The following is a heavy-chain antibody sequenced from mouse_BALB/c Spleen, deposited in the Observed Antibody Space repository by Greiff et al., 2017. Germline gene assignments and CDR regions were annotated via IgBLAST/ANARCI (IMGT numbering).Heavy chain of an antibody. CDR3: ARERYYGSSFAMDY. CDR2: ISNLAYSI. J-gene: IGHJ4*01. Sequence: EVQLVESGGGLVQPGGSLKLSCAASGFTFSDYGMAWVRQAPGKGPEWVAFISNLAYSIYYADTVTGRFTISRENAKNTLYLEMSSLRSEDTAMYYCARERYYGSSFAMDYWGQGTSVTVSS. CDR1: GFTFSDYG. D-gene: IGHD1-1*01. V-gene: IGHV5-15*02.